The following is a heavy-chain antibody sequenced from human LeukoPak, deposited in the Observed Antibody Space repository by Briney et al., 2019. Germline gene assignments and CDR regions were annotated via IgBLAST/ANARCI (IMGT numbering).Heavy chain of an antibody. J-gene: IGHJ4*02. D-gene: IGHD3-22*01. Sequence: SETLSLTCTVSGGSINSFYWTWIRQPPGKGLEWIGYIYYIGSTNYNPSLKSRLTISVDTSKNQFPLKLNSVTAADTAVYYCARARGLYYYDSSGYIIDYWGQGTLVTVSS. CDR2: IYYIGST. CDR3: ARARGLYYYDSSGYIIDY. V-gene: IGHV4-59*01. CDR1: GGSINSFY.